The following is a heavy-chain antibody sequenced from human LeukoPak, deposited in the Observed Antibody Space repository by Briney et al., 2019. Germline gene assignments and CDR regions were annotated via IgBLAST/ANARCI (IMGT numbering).Heavy chain of an antibody. CDR1: GYTFTNYY. V-gene: IGHV1-46*04. J-gene: IGHJ5*02. CDR3: ARVITPGYSYGSRWFDP. CDR2: INPSGGST. Sequence: ASVKVSCKASGYTFTNYYMHWVRQAPGQGLEWMGIINPSGGSTSYAQKLQGRVTMTRDTSTSTVYMELSSLRSEDTAVYYCARVITPGYSYGSRWFDPWGQGTLVTVSS. D-gene: IGHD5-18*01.